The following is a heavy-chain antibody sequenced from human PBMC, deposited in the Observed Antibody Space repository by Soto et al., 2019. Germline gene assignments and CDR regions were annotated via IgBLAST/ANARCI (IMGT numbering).Heavy chain of an antibody. J-gene: IGHJ5*02. CDR3: ARRHNWNYWFDP. V-gene: IGHV1-18*01. Sequence: GTSVKLSCKACGDTFTSYGISCVRQAPGQGLEWMGWISAYNGNTNYAQKLQGRVTMTTDTSTSTAYMELRSLRSDDTAVYYCARRHNWNYWFDPWGQGTLVTVSS. CDR2: ISAYNGNT. D-gene: IGHD1-7*01. CDR1: GDTFTSYG.